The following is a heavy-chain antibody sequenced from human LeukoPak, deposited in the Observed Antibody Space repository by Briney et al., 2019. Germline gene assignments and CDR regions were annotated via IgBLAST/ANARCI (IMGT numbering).Heavy chain of an antibody. CDR3: ARDLYYDSSGFWLPDRRFDY. J-gene: IGHJ4*02. V-gene: IGHV4-39*02. Sequence: PSETLSLTCTVSGGSISSSSYYWGWIRQPPGKGLKWIGSIYYSGSIYYNPSLKSRVTISVDTSKNQFSLKLSSVTAEDTAVYYCARDLYYDSSGFWLPDRRFDYWGQGTLVTVSS. CDR1: GGSISSSSYY. D-gene: IGHD3-22*01. CDR2: IYYSGSI.